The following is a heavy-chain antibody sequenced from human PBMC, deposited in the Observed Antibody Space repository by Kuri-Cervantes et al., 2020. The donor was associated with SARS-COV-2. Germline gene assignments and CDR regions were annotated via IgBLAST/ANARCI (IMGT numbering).Heavy chain of an antibody. D-gene: IGHD1-26*01. CDR1: GGSISSHY. CDR3: AREEAIGSPSQD. J-gene: IGHJ4*02. CDR2: IYYSGST. Sequence: SETLSLTCTVSGGSISSHYWSWIRQPPGKGLEWIGYIYYSGSTNYNPSLKSRVTMSVDTSKNQLSLKLSSVTAADTAVYYCAREEAIGSPSQDWGQGTLVTVSS. V-gene: IGHV4-59*11.